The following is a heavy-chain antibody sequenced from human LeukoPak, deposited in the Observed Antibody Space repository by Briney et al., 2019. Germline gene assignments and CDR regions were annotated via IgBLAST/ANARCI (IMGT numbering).Heavy chain of an antibody. CDR2: IFYNGST. Sequence: SETLSLTCTVSGGSISSYYWSWIRQPPGKELEWIGYIFYNGSTNYSPSLKSRVTISVDTSQNQFSLKLTSVTAAETAVYYCARARYYYDNSVYPAVRFDFWGQGILVTVS. CDR1: GGSISSYY. D-gene: IGHD3-22*01. J-gene: IGHJ4*02. V-gene: IGHV4-59*01. CDR3: ARARYYYDNSVYPAVRFDF.